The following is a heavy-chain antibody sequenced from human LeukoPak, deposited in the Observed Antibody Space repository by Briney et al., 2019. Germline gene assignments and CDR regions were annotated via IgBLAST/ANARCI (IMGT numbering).Heavy chain of an antibody. CDR2: IYYSGST. J-gene: IGHJ5*02. V-gene: IGHV4-59*01. D-gene: IGHD3-10*01. CDR3: ARGWVNRYYGSVSYRLGWFDP. CDR1: GGSISSYY. Sequence: PSETLSLTCTVSGGSISSYYWSWIRQPPGKGLEWIEDIYYSGSTNYNPSLKSRVTISVDTSKNQFSLKLSSVTAADTAVYYCARGWVNRYYGSVSYRLGWFDPWGQGTLVTVSS.